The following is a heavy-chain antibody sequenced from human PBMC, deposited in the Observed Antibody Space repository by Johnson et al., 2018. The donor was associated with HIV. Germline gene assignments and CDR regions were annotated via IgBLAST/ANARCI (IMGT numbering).Heavy chain of an antibody. CDR2: IWYDGGNK. Sequence: QVQLVESGGGVVQPGRSLRLSCAASGFTFSSYGMHWVRQAPGKGLEWVAVIWYDGGNKYFTDSVRGRFTISRDNSKNTLYLQMNSLRAEDTAVYYCAKEEGWDSREGDFDIWGQGTMVTVSS. CDR1: GFTFSSYG. D-gene: IGHD6-13*01. V-gene: IGHV3-33*06. CDR3: AKEEGWDSREGDFDI. J-gene: IGHJ3*02.